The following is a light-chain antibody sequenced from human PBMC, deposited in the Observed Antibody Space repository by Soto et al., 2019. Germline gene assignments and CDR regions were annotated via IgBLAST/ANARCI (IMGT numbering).Light chain of an antibody. CDR3: TSYTSSSPFV. Sequence: QSALTQPASVSGSPGQSITISCTGTSSDVGGYNYVSWYQHHPGKAPKLMIYEVVNRPSGVSNRFSGSKSGITASLTISGLQAEDEADYYCTSYTSSSPFVFGTGTKLTVL. V-gene: IGLV2-14*01. J-gene: IGLJ1*01. CDR1: SSDVGGYNY. CDR2: EVV.